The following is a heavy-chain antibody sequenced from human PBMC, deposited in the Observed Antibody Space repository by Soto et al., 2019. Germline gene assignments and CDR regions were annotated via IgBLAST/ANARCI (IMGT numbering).Heavy chain of an antibody. V-gene: IGHV5-51*01. CDR2: IYPGDSDT. CDR1: GYSFTSYW. J-gene: IGHJ4*02. Sequence: GESLKISCKGSGYSFTSYWIGWVRQMPGKGLEWMGIIYPGDSDTRYSPSFQGQVTISADKSISTAYLQWSSLKASDTAMYYCARRGYGARTWASYFAYWGQGPLVTVST. CDR3: ARRGYGARTWASYFAY. D-gene: IGHD4-17*01.